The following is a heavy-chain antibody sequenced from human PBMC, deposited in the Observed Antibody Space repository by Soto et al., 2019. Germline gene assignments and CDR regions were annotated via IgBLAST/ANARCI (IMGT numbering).Heavy chain of an antibody. Sequence: GGSLRLSCAASGFTFSSYWMHWVRQAPGKGLVWVSRINSDGSSTSYADSVKGRFTISRDNAKNTLYLQMNSLRAEDTAVYYCARVPLPSVRYCSSTSCTYNWFDPWGQGTLVTVSS. CDR2: INSDGSST. CDR1: GFTFSSYW. J-gene: IGHJ5*02. V-gene: IGHV3-74*01. CDR3: ARVPLPSVRYCSSTSCTYNWFDP. D-gene: IGHD2-2*01.